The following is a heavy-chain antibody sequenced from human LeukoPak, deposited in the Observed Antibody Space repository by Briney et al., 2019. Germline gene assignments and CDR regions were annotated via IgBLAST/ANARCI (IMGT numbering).Heavy chain of an antibody. CDR3: AKGYYYDSSGYYNY. CDR2: ISGSGGST. J-gene: IGHJ4*02. CDR1: GFTFSTYA. D-gene: IGHD3-22*01. V-gene: IGHV3-23*01. Sequence: PGVSLRLSCAASGFTFSTYAMSCVRRATGKGLEWVSAISGSGGSTYYADSVKGRFTISRDNSKNTLYLQMNSLRAEDTAVYYCAKGYYYDSSGYYNYWGQGTLVTVSS.